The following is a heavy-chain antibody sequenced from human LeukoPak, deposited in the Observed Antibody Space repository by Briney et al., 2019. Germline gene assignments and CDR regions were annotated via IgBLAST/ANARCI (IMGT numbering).Heavy chain of an antibody. CDR3: ARDPYSGSYSDYYYYYMDV. J-gene: IGHJ6*03. Sequence: GGSLRLSCAASGFTFSSYAMHWVRQAPGKGLEWVAVISYDGSNKYYADSVKGRFTISRDNSKNTLYPQMNSLRAEDTAVYYCARDPYSGSYSDYYYYYMDVWGKGTTVTVSS. D-gene: IGHD1-26*01. CDR1: GFTFSSYA. CDR2: ISYDGSNK. V-gene: IGHV3-30*04.